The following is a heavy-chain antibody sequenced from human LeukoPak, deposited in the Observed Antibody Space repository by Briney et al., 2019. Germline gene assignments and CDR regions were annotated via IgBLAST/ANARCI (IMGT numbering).Heavy chain of an antibody. J-gene: IGHJ3*02. Sequence: PSETLSLTCTVSGGSISSGGYYWSWIRQHPGKGLEWIGYIYHSGSTYYNPSLKSRVTISVDTSKNQFSLKLSSVTAADTAVYYCARDTMADAFDIWGQGTMVTVSS. CDR1: GGSISSGGYY. D-gene: IGHD3-10*01. CDR3: ARDTMADAFDI. CDR2: IYHSGST. V-gene: IGHV4-31*03.